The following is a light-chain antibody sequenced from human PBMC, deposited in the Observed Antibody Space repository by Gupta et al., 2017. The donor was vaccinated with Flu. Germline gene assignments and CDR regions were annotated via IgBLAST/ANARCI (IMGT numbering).Light chain of an antibody. CDR1: SIGAGYD. Sequence: SIGAGYDVHWYQQLPGTAPKVLIYGNTNRPSGVPDRFSASKSGTSASLAITGLQGEDEADYYCQSYDSSLSAPWVFGEGTKLTVL. CDR3: QSYDSSLSAPWV. V-gene: IGLV1-40*01. J-gene: IGLJ3*02. CDR2: GNT.